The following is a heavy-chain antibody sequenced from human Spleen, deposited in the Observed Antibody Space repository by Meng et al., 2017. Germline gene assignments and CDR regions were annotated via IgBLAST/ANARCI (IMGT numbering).Heavy chain of an antibody. D-gene: IGHD2-8*01. J-gene: IGHJ4*02. CDR1: GFTFDDYD. CDR2: ITWNSGII. V-gene: IGHV3-9*01. Sequence: SLKISCAASGFTFDDYDMHWVRQVPGKGLEWVSGITWNSGIIGYADSVKGRFTISRDNSKNTLYLQMNTLKAEDTAVYYCAKMYYTELAFDYWGQGTLVTVSS. CDR3: AKMYYTELAFDY.